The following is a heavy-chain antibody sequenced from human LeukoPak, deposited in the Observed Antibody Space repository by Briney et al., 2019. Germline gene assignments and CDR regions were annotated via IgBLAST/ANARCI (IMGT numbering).Heavy chain of an antibody. CDR2: ISGSGGST. CDR1: GFTFSTYW. CDR3: AKGIGVVVIISYFDY. J-gene: IGHJ4*02. Sequence: GGSLRLSCAASGFTFSTYWMTWVRQAPGKGLEWVSAISGSGGSTYYADSVKGRFTISRDNSKNTLYLQMNSLRAEDTAVYYCAKGIGVVVIISYFDYWGQGTLVTVSS. V-gene: IGHV3-23*01. D-gene: IGHD3-22*01.